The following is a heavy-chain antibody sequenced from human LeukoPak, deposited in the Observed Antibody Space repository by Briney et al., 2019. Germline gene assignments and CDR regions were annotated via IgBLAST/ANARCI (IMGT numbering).Heavy chain of an antibody. CDR3: ATNSLGYCGGGSCYDY. CDR1: GYAFTGYY. J-gene: IGHJ4*02. D-gene: IGHD2-15*01. CDR2: INPNSGGT. Sequence: ASVKVSCKASGYAFTGYYMHWVRQAPGQGLEWMGWINPNSGGTNYAQKFQGRVTMTRDTSISTAYMELSRLRSDDTAVYYCATNSLGYCGGGSCYDYWGQGTLVTVSS. V-gene: IGHV1-2*02.